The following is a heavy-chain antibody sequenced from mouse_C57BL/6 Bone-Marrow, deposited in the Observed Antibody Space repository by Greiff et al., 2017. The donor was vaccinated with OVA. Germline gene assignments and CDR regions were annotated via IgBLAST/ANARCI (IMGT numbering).Heavy chain of an antibody. V-gene: IGHV1-19*01. CDR3: ARYYGSSGDY. CDR2: INPYNGGT. D-gene: IGHD1-1*01. Sequence: EVQLQQSGPVLVKPGASVKMSCKASGYTFTDYYMNWVKQSHGKSLEWIGVINPYNGGTSYNQKFKGKATLTVDKSSITAYMELNSLTSEDSAVYYGARYYGSSGDYWGQGTSVTVSS. J-gene: IGHJ4*01. CDR1: GYTFTDYY.